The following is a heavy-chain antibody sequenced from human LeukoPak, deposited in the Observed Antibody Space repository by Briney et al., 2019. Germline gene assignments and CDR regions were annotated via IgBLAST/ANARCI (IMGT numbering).Heavy chain of an antibody. J-gene: IGHJ6*02. V-gene: IGHV3-33*01. CDR1: GFTFSSYG. D-gene: IGHD2-15*01. Sequence: GGSLRLSCAASGFTFSSYGMHWVRQAPGKGLEWVAVIWYDGGNKYYADSVKGRFTISRDNSKNTLYLQMNSLRAEDTAVYYCARDPYSYYYYGMDVWGQGTTVTVSS. CDR3: ARDPYSYYYYGMDV. CDR2: IWYDGGNK.